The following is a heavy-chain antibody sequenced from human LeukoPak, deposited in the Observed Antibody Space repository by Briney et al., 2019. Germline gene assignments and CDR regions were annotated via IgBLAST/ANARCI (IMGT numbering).Heavy chain of an antibody. V-gene: IGHV3-33*03. Sequence: LPGGSLRLSCAASGFTLSSYGMHWVRQAPGKGLEWVAVIWYDGSNKYYADSMKGRFTISKDNAKNTVYLQMNNLRAEDTAVYYCVSFYETYWGRGTLVTVSS. CDR3: VSFYETY. J-gene: IGHJ4*02. D-gene: IGHD2-2*01. CDR1: GFTLSSYG. CDR2: IWYDGSNK.